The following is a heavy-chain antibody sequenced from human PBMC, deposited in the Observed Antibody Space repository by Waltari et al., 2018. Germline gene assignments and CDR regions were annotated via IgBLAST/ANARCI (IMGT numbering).Heavy chain of an antibody. CDR2: IYTSGST. J-gene: IGHJ4*02. CDR1: GGSISSGSYY. V-gene: IGHV4-61*02. D-gene: IGHD4-4*01. CDR3: ARVRLHRFYD. Sequence: QVQLQESGPGLVKPSQTLSLTCTVSGGSISSGSYYLRWIRQPAGKGLEWIGRIYTSGSTNYNPSLKSRVTISVDTSKNQFSLKLSSVTAADTAVYYCARVRLHRFYDWGQGTLVTVSS.